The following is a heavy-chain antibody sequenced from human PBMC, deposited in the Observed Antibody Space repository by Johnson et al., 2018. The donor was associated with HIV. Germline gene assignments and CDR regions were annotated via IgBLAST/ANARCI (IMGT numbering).Heavy chain of an antibody. J-gene: IGHJ3*02. V-gene: IGHV3-74*01. D-gene: IGHD5-12*01. CDR3: ARDRRLADAFDI. Sequence: MQLVESGGGVVQPGRSLRLSCAASGFTFSSYWMHWVRQAPGKGLVWVSRINSDGSSTSYADSVKGRFTISRDNAKNTLYLQMNSLRVEDTAVYYCARDRRLADAFDIWGQGTMVTVSS. CDR1: GFTFSSYW. CDR2: INSDGSST.